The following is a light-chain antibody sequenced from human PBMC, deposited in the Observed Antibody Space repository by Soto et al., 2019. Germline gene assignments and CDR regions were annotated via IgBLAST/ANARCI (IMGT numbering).Light chain of an antibody. Sequence: DIVMTQSPLSLPVTPGEPASISCRSSQSLLHSNGYNYLDWYLQKPGQSPQLLIYLGSNRASGVPDRFSGSGSGTDFTLSISRVEAEDFGVYYCIQTLQTPLTFGGGTKVDIK. CDR3: IQTLQTPLT. V-gene: IGKV2-28*01. CDR2: LGS. J-gene: IGKJ4*01. CDR1: QSLLHSNGYNY.